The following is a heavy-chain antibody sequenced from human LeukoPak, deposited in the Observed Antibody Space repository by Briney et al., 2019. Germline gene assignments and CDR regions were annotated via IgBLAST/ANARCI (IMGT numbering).Heavy chain of an antibody. CDR3: ARNPPNCTNGVCLYY. Sequence: ASVKVSCKASGYTFTGYYMHWVRQAPGQGLEWMGWINPNSGGTNYAQKFQGRVTMTRDTSISTAYMELSRLRSDDTAVYYCARNPPNCTNGVCLYYWGQGTLVTVSS. CDR1: GYTFTGYY. J-gene: IGHJ4*02. D-gene: IGHD2-8*01. V-gene: IGHV1-2*02. CDR2: INPNSGGT.